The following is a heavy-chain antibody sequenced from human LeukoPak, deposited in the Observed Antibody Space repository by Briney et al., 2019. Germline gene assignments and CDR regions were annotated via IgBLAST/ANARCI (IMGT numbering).Heavy chain of an antibody. CDR3: ARLLDIVVAVAAYFDY. CDR2: IYYSGST. D-gene: IGHD2-15*01. Sequence: SETLSLTCTVSGGSISSSSYYWGWIRQPPGKGLEWIGSIYYSGSTYYNPSLKSRVTIPVDTSKNQFSLKLSSVSAADTAVYYCARLLDIVVAVAAYFDYWGQGTLVTVSS. V-gene: IGHV4-39*01. J-gene: IGHJ4*02. CDR1: GGSISSSSYY.